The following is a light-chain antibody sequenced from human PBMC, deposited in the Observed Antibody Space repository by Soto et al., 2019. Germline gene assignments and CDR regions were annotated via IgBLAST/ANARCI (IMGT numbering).Light chain of an antibody. CDR3: ISYTVSRSYV. J-gene: IGLJ1*01. CDR2: SVS. CDR1: SSDIGTYDH. Sequence: QSVLTQPASVSGSPGQSITISCSGTSSDIGTYDHVAWFQQFPGKTPKLMIYSVSNRPSGVSYRFSGSQSGNTASLTISGLQAEDEADYYCISYTVSRSYVFGTGTKVTVL. V-gene: IGLV2-14*01.